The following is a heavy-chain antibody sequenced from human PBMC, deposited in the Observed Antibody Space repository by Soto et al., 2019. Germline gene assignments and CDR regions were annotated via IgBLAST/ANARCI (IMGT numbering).Heavy chain of an antibody. CDR1: GFMFNDYG. Sequence: GGSLRLSCEASGFMFNDYGMHWVRQAPGKGLDWVAVISYDGDNRYYAQSVKGRFTISRDNSKNTLFLHMDSLRHEDTAVYHCVKGDLDTAVVNSPDAFDFWGQGTMVTVSS. CDR3: VKGDLDTAVVNSPDAFDF. D-gene: IGHD5-18*01. V-gene: IGHV3-30*18. CDR2: ISYDGDNR. J-gene: IGHJ3*01.